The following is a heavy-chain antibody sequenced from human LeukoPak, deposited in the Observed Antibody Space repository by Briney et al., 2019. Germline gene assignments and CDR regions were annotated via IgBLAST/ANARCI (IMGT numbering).Heavy chain of an antibody. J-gene: IGHJ4*02. CDR3: AKDLGRYSGYDYYFDY. V-gene: IGHV3-30*04. CDR1: GFTFSTYA. Sequence: GGSLRLSCAASGFTFSTYAMHWVRQAPGKGLEWVAVISYDGSNKYYADSVKGRFTISRDNSKNTLYLQMNSLRAEDTSVYYCAKDLGRYSGYDYYFDYWGQGTLVTVSS. D-gene: IGHD5-12*01. CDR2: ISYDGSNK.